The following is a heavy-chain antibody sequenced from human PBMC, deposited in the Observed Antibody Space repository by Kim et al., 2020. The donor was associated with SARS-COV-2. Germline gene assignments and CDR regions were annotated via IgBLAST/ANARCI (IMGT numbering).Heavy chain of an antibody. V-gene: IGHV4-39*01. CDR3: ARMGSSSSWSIYHYYYYVMVV. D-gene: IGHD6-13*01. J-gene: IGHJ6*02. Sequence: SETLSLTCTVSGGSISSSSYYWGWIRQPPGKGLEWIGSISYSGSTYYNPSLKSRVTISVDTSKNQFSLKLSSVTAADTAVYYCARMGSSSSWSIYHYYYYVMVVWGQGTTVTVSS. CDR2: ISYSGST. CDR1: GGSISSSSYY.